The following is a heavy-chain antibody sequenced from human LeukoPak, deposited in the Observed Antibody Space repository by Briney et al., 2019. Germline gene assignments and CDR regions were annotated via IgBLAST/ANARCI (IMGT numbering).Heavy chain of an antibody. CDR2: INEDGSEK. D-gene: IGHD5-24*01. CDR3: ARDREGYYYYGMDV. J-gene: IGHJ6*02. V-gene: IGHV3-7*01. Sequence: GGSLRLSCAASGFTFSYYWMTWVRQAPGKGLEWVANINEDGSEKYYVDSVKGRFTISRDNAKNSLYLQMNSLRAEDTAVYYCARDREGYYYYGMDVWGQGTTVTVSS. CDR1: GFTFSYYW.